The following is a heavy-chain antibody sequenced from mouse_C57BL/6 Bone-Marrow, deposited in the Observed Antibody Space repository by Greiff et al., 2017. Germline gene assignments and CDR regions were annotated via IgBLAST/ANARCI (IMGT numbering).Heavy chain of an antibody. Sequence: EVKLVESGGDLVKPGGSLKLSCAASGFTFSSYGMSWVRQTPDKRLEWVATISSGGSYTYYPDSVKGRFTISRDNAKNTLYLQMSSRKTEDTAMYYCARRGYGSNFDHWGQGTTLTVSS. CDR2: ISSGGSYT. J-gene: IGHJ2*01. D-gene: IGHD1-1*01. CDR3: ARRGYGSNFDH. CDR1: GFTFSSYG. V-gene: IGHV5-6*02.